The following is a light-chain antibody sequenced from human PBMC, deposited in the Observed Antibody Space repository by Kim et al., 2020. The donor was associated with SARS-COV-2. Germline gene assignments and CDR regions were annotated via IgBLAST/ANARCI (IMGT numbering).Light chain of an antibody. J-gene: IGLJ3*02. CDR1: ELGDKY. CDR2: QDT. Sequence: VSPGQTARIPVSGDELGDKYVCMYQQKPGQSPAPVIFQDTKRPSGIPERFSGSKSGNTATLTISGTQPTDEAYYYCQVWDSSTKGVFGGGTKVTVL. V-gene: IGLV3-1*01. CDR3: QVWDSSTKGV.